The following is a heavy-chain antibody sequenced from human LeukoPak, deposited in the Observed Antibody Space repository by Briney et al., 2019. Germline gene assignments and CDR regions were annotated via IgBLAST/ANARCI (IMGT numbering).Heavy chain of an antibody. CDR1: GYAFTGYY. V-gene: IGHV1-2*02. CDR3: ARYHGGDDAFDI. Sequence: ASVKVSCKASGYAFTGYYMHWVRQAPGQGLEWMGWINPNSGGTNYAQKFQGRVTMTRDTSISTAYMELSRLRSDDTAVYYCARYHGGDDAFDIWGQGTMVTVSS. CDR2: INPNSGGT. D-gene: IGHD4-23*01. J-gene: IGHJ3*02.